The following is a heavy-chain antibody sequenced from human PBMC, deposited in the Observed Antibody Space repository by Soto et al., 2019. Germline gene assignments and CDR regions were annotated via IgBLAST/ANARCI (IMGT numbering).Heavy chain of an antibody. CDR2: INPNSGGT. CDR1: GYTFTGAY. CDR3: ARDFTTRSYGVDV. V-gene: IGHV1-2*02. J-gene: IGHJ6*02. D-gene: IGHD3-10*01. Sequence: QAQLVQAGAEVKKPGASVKVSCKASGYTFTGAYIHWVRQAPGQGLEWMGCINPNSGGTEFAQKFQGRVTVTWDTSITTVYMEMNRLRSDDTGVYYCARDFTTRSYGVDVWGQGSAVTVSS.